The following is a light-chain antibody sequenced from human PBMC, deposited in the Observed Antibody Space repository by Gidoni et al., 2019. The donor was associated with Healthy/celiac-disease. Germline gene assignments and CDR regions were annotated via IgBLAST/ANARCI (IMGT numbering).Light chain of an antibody. V-gene: IGKV4-1*01. CDR2: WAS. CDR1: QSVLYSSNNKNY. Sequence: DIVMTQSPDSLAVSLGERATLHCKSSQSVLYSSNNKNYLAWYQQKPGQPPKLLIYWASTRESGVPDRCSGSGSGTDFTLTISSLQAEDVAVYYCQQYYSLETFGPXTKVDIK. J-gene: IGKJ3*01. CDR3: QQYYSLET.